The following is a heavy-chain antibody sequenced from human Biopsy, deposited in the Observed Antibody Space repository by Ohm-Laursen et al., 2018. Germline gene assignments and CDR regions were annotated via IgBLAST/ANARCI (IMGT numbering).Heavy chain of an antibody. Sequence: SETLSLTSTVSGDSISSYYWSWIRQPTGQGLQWIGYVYYTGCTDYNPSLQSRVTISVDTFKNHFSLRLRSVTPTDTAIYYCARDRGYYSDRTVPGYFDLWGRGTLVTVSA. CDR1: GDSISSYY. V-gene: IGHV4-59*01. J-gene: IGHJ2*01. CDR3: ARDRGYYSDRTVPGYFDL. CDR2: VYYTGCT. D-gene: IGHD3-22*01.